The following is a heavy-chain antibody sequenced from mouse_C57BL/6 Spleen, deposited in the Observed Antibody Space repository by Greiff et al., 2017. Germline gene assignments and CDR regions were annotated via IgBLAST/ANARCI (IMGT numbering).Heavy chain of an antibody. D-gene: IGHD2-4*01. CDR3: ARVGDYHYFDY. CDR2: ISYDGSN. Sequence: EVQLQQSGPGLVKPSQSLSLTCSVTGYSITSGYYWNWIRQFPGNKLEWMGYISYDGSNNYNPSLKNRISITRDTSKNQFFLKLNSVTTEDTATYDCARVGDYHYFDYWGQGTTLTVSS. CDR1: GYSITSGYY. V-gene: IGHV3-6*01. J-gene: IGHJ2*01.